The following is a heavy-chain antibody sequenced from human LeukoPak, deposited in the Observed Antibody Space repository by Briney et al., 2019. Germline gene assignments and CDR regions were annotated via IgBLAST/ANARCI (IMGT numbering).Heavy chain of an antibody. D-gene: IGHD3-10*02. CDR3: AKDRSSGYVRVLDY. Sequence: PGGSLRLSCAASGFTFSSYSMNWVRQAPGKGLEWVSYISSSSSTIYYADSVKGRFTISRDNSKNTLYLQMNSLRAEDTAVYYCAKDRSSGYVRVLDYWGQGTLVTVSS. V-gene: IGHV3-48*01. CDR2: ISSSSSTI. J-gene: IGHJ4*02. CDR1: GFTFSSYS.